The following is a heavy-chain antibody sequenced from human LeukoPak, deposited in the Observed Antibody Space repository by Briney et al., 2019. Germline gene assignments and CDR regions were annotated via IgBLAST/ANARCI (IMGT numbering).Heavy chain of an antibody. V-gene: IGHV4-39*01. CDR1: GGSISSSSYY. D-gene: IGHD3-22*01. CDR2: IYYSGST. Sequence: PSETLSLTCTVSGGSISSSSYYWGWIRQPQGKGLEWIGSIYYSGSTYYNPSLKSRVTISVDTSKNQFSLKLSSVTAADTAVYYCASPNYYDSSGYYPALRYWGQGTLVTVSS. J-gene: IGHJ4*02. CDR3: ASPNYYDSSGYYPALRY.